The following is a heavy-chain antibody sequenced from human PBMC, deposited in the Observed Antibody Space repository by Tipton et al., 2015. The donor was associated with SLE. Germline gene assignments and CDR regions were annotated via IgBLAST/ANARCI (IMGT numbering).Heavy chain of an antibody. CDR2: ISSSGSII. CDR1: GFTFSSYE. J-gene: IGHJ6*03. Sequence: GSLRLSCAASGFTFSSYEMNWVRQAPGKGLEWVSYISSSGSIIYYADSVKGRFTISRDNAENSLYLQMNSLRAEDTAVYYCARGASIFGVVTYYFYYYMDVWGKGTTVTVSS. D-gene: IGHD3-3*01. V-gene: IGHV3-48*03. CDR3: ARGASIFGVVTYYFYYYMDV.